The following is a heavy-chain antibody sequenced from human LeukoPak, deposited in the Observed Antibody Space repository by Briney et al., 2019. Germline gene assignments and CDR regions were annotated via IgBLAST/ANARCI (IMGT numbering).Heavy chain of an antibody. CDR1: GGSISSGSYY. CDR2: IYYSGST. D-gene: IGHD1-26*01. V-gene: IGHV4-39*01. J-gene: IGHJ4*02. Sequence: SETLSLTCTVSGGSISSGSYYWGWIRQPPGEGLEWIGSIYYSGSTYYNPSLKSRVTISVDTSKNQFSLKLTSVTAADTAVYYCARVGATSSFDYWGQGTLVTVSS. CDR3: ARVGATSSFDY.